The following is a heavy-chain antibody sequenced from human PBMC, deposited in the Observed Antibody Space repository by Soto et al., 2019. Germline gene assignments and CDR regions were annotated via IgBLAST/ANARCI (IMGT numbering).Heavy chain of an antibody. Sequence: SETLSLTCTVSGGSISSGGYYWSWIRQHPGKGLEWIGYIYYSGSTYYNPSLKSRVTISVDTSKNQFSLKLSSVTAADTAVYYCARDNELAYCTGGSCYSGMHAFAIWGQGTMVTVSS. V-gene: IGHV4-31*03. D-gene: IGHD2-15*01. J-gene: IGHJ3*02. CDR3: ARDNELAYCTGGSCYSGMHAFAI. CDR2: IYYSGST. CDR1: GGSISSGGYY.